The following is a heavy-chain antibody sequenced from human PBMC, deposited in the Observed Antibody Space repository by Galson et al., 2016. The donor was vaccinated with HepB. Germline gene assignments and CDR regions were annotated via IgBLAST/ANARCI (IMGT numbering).Heavy chain of an antibody. Sequence: SLRLSCAGSGFTFGDYAMGWFRQAPGKGLEWVGFIRSRRYAGTAEYAASVKGRFTISRDDSKSSAYLQMNSLKTEDTAVYFCSRDIAPTSYDSSGYYYFDYWGQGAQVTVSS. D-gene: IGHD3-22*01. V-gene: IGHV3-49*03. CDR2: IRSRRYAGTA. CDR3: SRDIAPTSYDSSGYYYFDY. CDR1: GFTFGDYA. J-gene: IGHJ4*02.